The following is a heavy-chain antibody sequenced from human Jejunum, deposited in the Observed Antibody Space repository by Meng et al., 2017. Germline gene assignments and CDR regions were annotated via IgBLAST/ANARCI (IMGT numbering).Heavy chain of an antibody. V-gene: IGHV4-31*03. J-gene: IGHJ4*02. CDR1: GGSLSSGGYY. D-gene: IGHD5-24*01. Sequence: QVQLQESGPRLVKPSQTLSLTCTVSGGSLSSGGYYWNWLRQHAGRGLEWIGYIYYTGRTDYNPSLRSRVTISRDTSKNQFSLKVTSVTAADTAMYYCVARDGYNSPALGYWGQGNLVTVSS. CDR3: VARDGYNSPALGY. CDR2: IYYTGRT.